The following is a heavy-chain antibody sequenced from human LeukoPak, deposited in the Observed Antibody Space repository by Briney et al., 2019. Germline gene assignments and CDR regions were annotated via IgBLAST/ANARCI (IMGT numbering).Heavy chain of an antibody. CDR1: GFTFSRYS. CDR3: AKSPVSSCRGSFCYPFDY. J-gene: IGHJ4*02. CDR2: ISGSDDGT. D-gene: IGHD2-15*01. V-gene: IGHV3-23*01. Sequence: GGSLRLSCAASGFTFSRYSLNRVRQTPGKGLEWVSAISGSDDGTYYADSVKGRFTISRDNSKNTLYLQMNTLRAEDTAVYFCAKSPVSSCRGSFCYPFDYWGQGNLVTASS.